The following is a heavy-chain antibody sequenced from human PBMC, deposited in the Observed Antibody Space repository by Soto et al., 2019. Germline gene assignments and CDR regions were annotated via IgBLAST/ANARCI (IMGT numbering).Heavy chain of an antibody. CDR2: ISYDGSNK. CDR3: AKDSATPPQWLDPEFDY. D-gene: IGHD6-19*01. CDR1: GFTFSSYG. V-gene: IGHV3-30*18. J-gene: IGHJ4*02. Sequence: GGSLRLSCAASGFTFSSYGMHWVRQAPGKRLEWVAVISYDGSNKYYADSVKGRFTISRDNSKNTLYLQMNSLRAEDTAVYYCAKDSATPPQWLDPEFDYWGQGTLVTVSS.